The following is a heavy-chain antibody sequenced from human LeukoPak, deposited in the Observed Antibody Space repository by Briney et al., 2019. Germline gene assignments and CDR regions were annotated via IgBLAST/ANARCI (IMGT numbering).Heavy chain of an antibody. CDR1: GFTFSTYW. CDR2: IKYDGSMT. Sequence: GGSLRLSCAASGFTFSTYWMHWVRHAPGKGLVWVSRIKYDGSMTTYGDSVKGRFSISRDNAKDTVDLQMNSLRAEDTAVYYCARGASSAYYVDYWGEGTLVSVSS. V-gene: IGHV3-74*01. CDR3: ARGASSAYYVDY. D-gene: IGHD3-22*01. J-gene: IGHJ4*02.